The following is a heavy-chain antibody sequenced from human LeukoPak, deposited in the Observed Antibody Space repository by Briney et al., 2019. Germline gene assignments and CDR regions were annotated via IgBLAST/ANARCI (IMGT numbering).Heavy chain of an antibody. V-gene: IGHV4-39*01. D-gene: IGHD6-13*01. Sequence: SETLSLTCTVSGGSISSSSYYWGWLRQPPGKGLEWIGSIYYSGSTYYNPSLKSRVTISVDTSKNQFSLKLSSVTAADTAVYYCAGPGYSSSWYIYWGQGTLVAVSS. CDR2: IYYSGST. J-gene: IGHJ4*02. CDR3: AGPGYSSSWYIY. CDR1: GGSISSSSYY.